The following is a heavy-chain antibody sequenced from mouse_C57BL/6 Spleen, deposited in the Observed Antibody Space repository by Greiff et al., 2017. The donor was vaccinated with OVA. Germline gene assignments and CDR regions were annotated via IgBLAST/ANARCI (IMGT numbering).Heavy chain of an antibody. D-gene: IGHD2-4*01. J-gene: IGHJ3*01. V-gene: IGHV1-15*01. CDR2: IDPETGGT. CDR1: GYTFTDYE. CDR3: TPLRAFAY. Sequence: VKLMESGAELVRPGASVTLSCKASGYTFTDYEMHWVKQTPVHGLEWIGAIDPETGGTAYNQKFKGKAILTADKSSSTAYMELRSLTSEDSAVYYCTPLRAFAYWGQGTLVTVSA.